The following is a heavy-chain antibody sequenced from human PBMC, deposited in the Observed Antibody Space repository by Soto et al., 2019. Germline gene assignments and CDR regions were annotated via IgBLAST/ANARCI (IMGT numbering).Heavy chain of an antibody. D-gene: IGHD6-6*01. CDR1: GFTFSSYA. J-gene: IGHJ4*02. V-gene: IGHV3-23*01. Sequence: EVQLLESGGGLVQPGESLRLSCAASGFTFSSYAMSWVRQAPGKGLEWVSVISGSDDSTYYADSVKGRFTISRDNSKNTLYLQMNSLRVEDTAVYYCAKRSSSSTFDYLGQGTLVTVSS. CDR2: ISGSDDST. CDR3: AKRSSSSTFDY.